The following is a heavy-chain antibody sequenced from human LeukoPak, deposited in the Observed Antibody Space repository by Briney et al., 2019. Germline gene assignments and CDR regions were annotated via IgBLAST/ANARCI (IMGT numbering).Heavy chain of an antibody. V-gene: IGHV1-69*04. J-gene: IGHJ3*02. D-gene: IGHD6-13*01. CDR2: IIPILGIA. CDR1: GGTFSSYA. CDR3: VLAAAGTGAFDI. Sequence: SVKVSCKASGGTFSSYAISWVRQAPGQGLEWMGRIIPILGIANYAQKFQGGVTIIADKSTSTAYMELSSLRSEDTAVYYCVLAAAGTGAFDIWGQGTMVTVSS.